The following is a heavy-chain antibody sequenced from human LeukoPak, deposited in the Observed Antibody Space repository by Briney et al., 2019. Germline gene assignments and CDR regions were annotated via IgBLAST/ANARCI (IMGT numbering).Heavy chain of an antibody. CDR2: IRSDRSGT. J-gene: IGHJ4*02. V-gene: IGHV3-30*02. CDR1: GFSLSNYG. D-gene: IGHD2-21*01. Sequence: GGSLRLSCEASGFSLSNYGMNWVRQAPGKGLEWVAFIRSDRSGTYYADSVKGRFTVSRDISKNTLFLQMNSLGPEDTAVYYCAKIGGDWGFFDCWGQGTLVTVSS. CDR3: AKIGGDWGFFDC.